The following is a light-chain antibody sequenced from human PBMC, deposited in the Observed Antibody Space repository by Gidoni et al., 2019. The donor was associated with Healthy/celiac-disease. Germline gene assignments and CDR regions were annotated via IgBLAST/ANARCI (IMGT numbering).Light chain of an antibody. J-gene: IGKJ1*01. V-gene: IGKV3-20*01. CDR3: QQYGRSPPT. Sequence: EIVLTQSPGTLSLSPGERATPSCRASQSVSSSYLAWYQQKPGQAPRLLIYGASSRATGIPDRFSGSGSGTDFTLTISRLEPEDFAVYYCQQYGRSPPTFGQGTKVEIK. CDR1: QSVSSSY. CDR2: GAS.